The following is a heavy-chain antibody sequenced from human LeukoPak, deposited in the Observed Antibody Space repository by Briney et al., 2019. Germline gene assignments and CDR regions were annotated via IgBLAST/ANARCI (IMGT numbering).Heavy chain of an antibody. CDR2: IYYSGST. J-gene: IGHJ4*02. Sequence: SETLSLTCTVSGGSISSYYWSWIRQPPGKGLEWIGYIYYSGSTNYNPSLKSRVTISVDTSKNQFSLKLSSVTAADTAVYYCAREAAAGIGGFDYWGQGTLVTVSS. CDR3: AREAAAGIGGFDY. D-gene: IGHD6-13*01. CDR1: GGSISSYY. V-gene: IGHV4-59*01.